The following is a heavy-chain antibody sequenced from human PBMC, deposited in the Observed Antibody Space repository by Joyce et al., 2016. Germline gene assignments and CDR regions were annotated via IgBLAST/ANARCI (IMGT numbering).Heavy chain of an antibody. Sequence: QVTLRESGPALVKPTQTLTLTCTFSGFSLSTRGMYVGWIRQPPGKALGWLALIDWVNDKYYSPSLETRLTISKDRSKNQVVLTMTNMDPVDTATYYCARCPDHGGKGPFDHWGQGALVTVSS. CDR2: IDWVNDK. D-gene: IGHD4-23*01. CDR1: GFSLSTRGMY. J-gene: IGHJ4*02. V-gene: IGHV2-70*01. CDR3: ARCPDHGGKGPFDH.